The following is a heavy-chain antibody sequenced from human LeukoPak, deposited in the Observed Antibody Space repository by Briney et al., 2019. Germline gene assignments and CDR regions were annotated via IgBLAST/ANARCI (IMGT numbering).Heavy chain of an antibody. CDR1: GGTFSSYA. J-gene: IGHJ5*02. Sequence: GAPVKVSCKASGGTFSSYAISWVRQAPGQGLEWMGRIIPIFGTANYAQKFQGRVTITTDESTSTAYTELSSLRSEDTAVYYCARDIDRSSGYYRQRNWFDPWGRGTLVTVSS. D-gene: IGHD3-22*01. V-gene: IGHV1-69*05. CDR3: ARDIDRSSGYYRQRNWFDP. CDR2: IIPIFGTA.